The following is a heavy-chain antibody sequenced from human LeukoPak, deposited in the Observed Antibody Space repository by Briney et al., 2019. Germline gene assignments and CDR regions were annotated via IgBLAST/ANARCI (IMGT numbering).Heavy chain of an antibody. Sequence: PSETLSLTCTVSGGSISSYYWSWIRQPPGKGLEWIGYIYYSGSTNYNPSLKSRVTISVDTSKNQFSLTLSSVSAADTAVYYCARGYSYDSYLIGYWGQGTLVTVSS. V-gene: IGHV4-59*01. CDR3: ARGYSYDSYLIGY. CDR1: GGSISSYY. D-gene: IGHD3-22*01. J-gene: IGHJ4*02. CDR2: IYYSGST.